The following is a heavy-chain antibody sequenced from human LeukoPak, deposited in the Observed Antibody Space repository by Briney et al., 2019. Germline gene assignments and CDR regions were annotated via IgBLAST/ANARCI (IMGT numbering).Heavy chain of an antibody. V-gene: IGHV4-59*01. Sequence: SETLSLTCTVSGGSLSSYYWSWIRQPPGKGLEWVGYIYYSGSTNYNPSLKSRVTISVDTSKNQFSLRLSSVTAADTAVYYCARTAWGSAFDIWGQGTMVTVSS. D-gene: IGHD7-27*01. CDR1: GGSLSSYY. CDR3: ARTAWGSAFDI. CDR2: IYYSGST. J-gene: IGHJ3*02.